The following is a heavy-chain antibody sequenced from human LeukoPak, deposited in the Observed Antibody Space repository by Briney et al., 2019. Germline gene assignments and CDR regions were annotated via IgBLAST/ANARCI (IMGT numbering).Heavy chain of an antibody. J-gene: IGHJ3*02. CDR2: ISSNGYYI. V-gene: IGHV3-21*01. Sequence: GGSLRLSCAASGFTFSTYTINWVRQAPGKGLEWVSSISSNGYYIYYAGSVRGRFTISRDNAKDSLYLQMNSLRAEDTALYYCAREGLRTERSDTDAFDIWGQGTMVTVSS. D-gene: IGHD3-3*01. CDR3: AREGLRTERSDTDAFDI. CDR1: GFTFSTYT.